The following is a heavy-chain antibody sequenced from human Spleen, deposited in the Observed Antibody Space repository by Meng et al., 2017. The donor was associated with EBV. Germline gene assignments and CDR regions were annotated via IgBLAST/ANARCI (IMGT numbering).Heavy chain of an antibody. D-gene: IGHD5-24*01. CDR1: GGSFSGYY. CDR3: AYNNYSPRFDY. CDR2: INHSRDT. J-gene: IGHJ4*02. V-gene: IGHV4-34*01. Sequence: QVHLPQWGRGLLKPSETLSLPCAVYGGSFSGYYWSWIRQSPGKGLEWIGEINHSRDTHYSPSLKSRVTLSVDTSRNEFSLKLRSVTAADTAIYFCAYNNYSPRFDYWGQGILVTVSS.